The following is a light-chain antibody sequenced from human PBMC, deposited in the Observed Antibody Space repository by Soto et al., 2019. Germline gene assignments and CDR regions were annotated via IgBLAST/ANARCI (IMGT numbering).Light chain of an antibody. V-gene: IGLV2-14*03. CDR1: SSDVGAYNF. J-gene: IGLJ1*01. CDR3: SAYTVSRTYV. Sequence: QSVLTQPASVSGSPGQSITISCTGTSSDVGAYNFVSWHQQHPGKAPKLMIYNVYDRPSGISYRFSGSKSGNTASLTISGLQGEDEAVYYCSAYTVSRTYVFGTGTKVTAL. CDR2: NVY.